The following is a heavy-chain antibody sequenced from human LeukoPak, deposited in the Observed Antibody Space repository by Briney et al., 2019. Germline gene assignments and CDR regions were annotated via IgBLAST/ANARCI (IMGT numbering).Heavy chain of an antibody. V-gene: IGHV4-30-4*01. CDR3: TIMVRGVIVSWFDP. J-gene: IGHJ5*02. D-gene: IGHD3-10*01. Sequence: SETLSLTCTVSGGSISSGDYYWSWIRQPPGKGLEWIGCIYYSGSTYYNPSLKSRVTISVDTSKNQFSLKLSSVTAADTAVYYCTIMVRGVIVSWFDPWGQGTLVTVSS. CDR1: GGSISSGDYY. CDR2: IYYSGST.